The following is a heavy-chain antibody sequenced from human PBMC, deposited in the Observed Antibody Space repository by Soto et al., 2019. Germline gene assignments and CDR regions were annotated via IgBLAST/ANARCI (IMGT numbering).Heavy chain of an antibody. CDR2: IKQDGSAI. V-gene: IGHV3-7*01. CDR1: GFTFSNYW. CDR3: ASALAAPGGF. D-gene: IGHD6-13*01. J-gene: IGHJ4*02. Sequence: GGSLRLSCAASGFTFSNYWMDWVRQAPGKGLEWVANIKQDGSAIFYVDSVKGRFTISRDNGKNSLYLQMNSLRVEDTAVYYCASALAAPGGFWGQGTLVTVSS.